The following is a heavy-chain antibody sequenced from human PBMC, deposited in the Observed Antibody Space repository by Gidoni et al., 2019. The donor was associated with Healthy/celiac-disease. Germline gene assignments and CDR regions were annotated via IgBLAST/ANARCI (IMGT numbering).Heavy chain of an antibody. Sequence: QVQLQESGPGLVKPSQTLSLTCTVSGGSISRGSYSWSWIRQPAGKGLEWIGRIYTSGSTNYNPSLKSRVTISVDTSKNQFSLKLSSVTAADTAVYYCARLVGVVVAATGKGGAFDIWGQGTMVTVSS. D-gene: IGHD2-15*01. CDR3: ARLVGVVVAATGKGGAFDI. CDR1: GGSISRGSYS. CDR2: IYTSGST. J-gene: IGHJ3*02. V-gene: IGHV4-61*02.